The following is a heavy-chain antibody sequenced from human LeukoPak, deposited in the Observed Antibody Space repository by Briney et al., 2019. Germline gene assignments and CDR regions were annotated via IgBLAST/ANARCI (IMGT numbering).Heavy chain of an antibody. D-gene: IGHD3-10*01. CDR2: INAGNGNT. CDR1: GYTFTSYA. Sequence: ASVKVSCKASGYTFTSYAMHWVRQAPGQRLEWMGWINAGNGNTKYSQKFQGRVTITRDTSASTAYMELSSLRSEDTAVYYCARVYTDSGTNAPPDNWFAPWGQGTLVTVSS. CDR3: ARVYTDSGTNAPPDNWFAP. V-gene: IGHV1-3*01. J-gene: IGHJ5*02.